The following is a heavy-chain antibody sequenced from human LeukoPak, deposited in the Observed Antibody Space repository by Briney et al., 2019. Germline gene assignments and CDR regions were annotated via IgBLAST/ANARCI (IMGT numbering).Heavy chain of an antibody. CDR1: GFTVSSNY. D-gene: IGHD1-26*01. CDR3: VRTPGGRGGAPVDY. CDR2: IYSGGST. Sequence: PGGSLRLSCAASGFTVSSNYMSWVRQAPGKGLEWVSVIYSGGSTYYADSVKGRFTISRDNSKNTLYLQMNSLRAEDTAVYYCVRTPGGRGGAPVDYWGQGTLVTVSS. J-gene: IGHJ4*02. V-gene: IGHV3-53*01.